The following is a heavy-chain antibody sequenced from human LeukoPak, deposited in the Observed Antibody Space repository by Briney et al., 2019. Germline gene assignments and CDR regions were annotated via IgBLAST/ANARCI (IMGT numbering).Heavy chain of an antibody. Sequence: SETLSLTRTVSGGSISSGDYYWSWIRQPPGKGLEWIGYIYYSGSTYYNPSLKSRVTISVDTSKNQFSLKLSSVTAADTAVYYCARVRAADYYYDSSGYYYADYWGQGTLVTVSS. CDR2: IYYSGST. D-gene: IGHD3-22*01. J-gene: IGHJ4*02. CDR1: GGSISSGDYY. CDR3: ARVRAADYYYDSSGYYYADY. V-gene: IGHV4-30-4*08.